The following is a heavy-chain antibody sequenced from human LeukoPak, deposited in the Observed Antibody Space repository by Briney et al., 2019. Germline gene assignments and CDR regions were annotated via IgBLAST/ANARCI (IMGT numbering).Heavy chain of an antibody. V-gene: IGHV4-59*01. Sequence: TSETLSLTCTVSRGSISPNYWTWIRQPPGKGLEWIGYIHYIGSTNYNPSLKSRVTISLDTSRNQFSLRLSSVTAADTAVYYCARLLDYDSSGYPDTFDIWGQGTMVTVSS. CDR1: RGSISPNY. D-gene: IGHD3-22*01. CDR2: IHYIGST. CDR3: ARLLDYDSSGYPDTFDI. J-gene: IGHJ3*02.